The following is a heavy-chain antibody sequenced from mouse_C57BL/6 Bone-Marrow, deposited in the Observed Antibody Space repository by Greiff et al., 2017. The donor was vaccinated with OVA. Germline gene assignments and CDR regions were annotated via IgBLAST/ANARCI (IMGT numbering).Heavy chain of an antibody. D-gene: IGHD4-1*01. CDR2: INPSTGGT. J-gene: IGHJ2*01. Sequence: EVKLMESGPELVKPGASVKISCKASGYSFTGYYMNWVKQSPEKSLEWIGEINPSTGGTTYNQKFKAKATLTVDKSSSTAYMQLKSLTSEDSAVYYCARLRTLGLDYWGQGTTLTVSS. CDR1: GYSFTGYY. V-gene: IGHV1-42*01. CDR3: ARLRTLGLDY.